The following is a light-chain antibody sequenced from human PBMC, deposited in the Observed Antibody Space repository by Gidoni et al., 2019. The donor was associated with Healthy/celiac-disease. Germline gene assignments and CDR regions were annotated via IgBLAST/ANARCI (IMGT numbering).Light chain of an antibody. CDR2: GAS. Sequence: EIVLTQSPGTLASSPGERSTLSCRASHSVSSSYLAWYQQKPGQAPRLLIYGASSRATGIPDFTLTISRLEPEDFAVYYCQQYGSSPITFGQGTRLEIK. CDR3: QQYGSSPIT. J-gene: IGKJ5*01. CDR1: HSVSSSY. V-gene: IGKV3-20*01.